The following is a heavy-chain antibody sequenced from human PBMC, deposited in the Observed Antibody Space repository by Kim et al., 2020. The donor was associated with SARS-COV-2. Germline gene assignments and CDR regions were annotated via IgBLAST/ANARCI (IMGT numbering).Heavy chain of an antibody. V-gene: IGHV4-31*03. CDR1: GGSISSGGNY. D-gene: IGHD5-12*01. Sequence: SETLSLTCTVSGGSISSGGNYWSWIRQLPGKGLEWIGYIHYSGSTYYNPSLKSRVTISVDMSNKQFSLRLSSVTAADTAVYYCAREGARGYGRIDYWGQGTLVTVSS. CDR2: IHYSGST. J-gene: IGHJ4*02. CDR3: AREGARGYGRIDY.